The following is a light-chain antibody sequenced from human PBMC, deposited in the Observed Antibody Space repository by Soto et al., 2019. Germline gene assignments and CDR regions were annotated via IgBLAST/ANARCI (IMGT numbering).Light chain of an antibody. CDR1: QSVGSN. V-gene: IGKV3-15*01. CDR3: QQFNNWPPRYT. Sequence: EIVMTQSPATLSVSPGERATLSCRASQSVGSNLAWYQQKPGQAPRLLIFGASTRATGVPARFSGSGSGTDFTLTISSLQSEDLAVYYCQQFNNWPPRYTFGQGTKLEIK. CDR2: GAS. J-gene: IGKJ2*01.